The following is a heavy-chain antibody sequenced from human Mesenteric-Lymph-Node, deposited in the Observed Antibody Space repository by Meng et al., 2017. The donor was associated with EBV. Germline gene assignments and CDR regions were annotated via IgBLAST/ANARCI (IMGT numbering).Heavy chain of an antibody. D-gene: IGHD3-10*01. V-gene: IGHV4-4*02. Sequence: QVQLQESGPGLVKPSGTLSLTCAGSGASISSDNWWSWGRQPPGRGLEWSGEIYHSGSTNYNPSLKSRVTISVDKSKRQFSLKLTSVTAADTAVYHCARFQRFGDFDWGQGTLVTVSS. CDR2: IYHSGST. J-gene: IGHJ4*02. CDR3: ARFQRFGDFD. CDR1: GASISSDNW.